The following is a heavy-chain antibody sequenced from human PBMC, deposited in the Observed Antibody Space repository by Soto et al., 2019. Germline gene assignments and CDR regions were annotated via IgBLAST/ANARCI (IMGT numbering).Heavy chain of an antibody. Sequence: EVQVVESGGGLVQPGGSLRLSCAASGFTFSGNWMHWVRQAPGKGLLWVSRINPDGSNTDYADSVKGRFTISRENAKNALYLQMNSLSAEDTAVYDCAGVVWNDIAYWDQGTLVTVAS. CDR2: INPDGSNT. D-gene: IGHD1-1*01. J-gene: IGHJ4*02. CDR1: GFTFSGNW. CDR3: AGVVWNDIAY. V-gene: IGHV3-74*01.